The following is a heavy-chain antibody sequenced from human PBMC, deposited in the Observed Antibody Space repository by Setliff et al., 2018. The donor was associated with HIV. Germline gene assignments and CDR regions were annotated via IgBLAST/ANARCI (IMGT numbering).Heavy chain of an antibody. CDR2: INGNTLYI. CDR3: ARVGSSTSLDY. V-gene: IGHV3-21*06. Sequence: GGSLRLSCAASGFPFSLYSMNWVRQTPGRGLEWVSSINGNTLYISYAASVRRRFTITRDNAKGSLYLQLTSLRPEDTGVYFCARVGSSTSLDYWGQGILVTVSS. CDR1: GFPFSLYS. D-gene: IGHD6-13*01. J-gene: IGHJ4*02.